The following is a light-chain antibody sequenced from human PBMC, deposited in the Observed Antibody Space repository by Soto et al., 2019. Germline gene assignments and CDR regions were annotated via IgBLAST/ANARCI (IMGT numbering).Light chain of an antibody. Sequence: DIQMTQSPSTLSASVGARVTITCRASQSISSWLAWYQQKPGKAPKLLIYKASSLESGVPSRFSCSGSGTEFTLTISSLQPDDFATYYCQQYNSYSWTFGQGTKVEI. J-gene: IGKJ1*01. V-gene: IGKV1-5*03. CDR2: KAS. CDR3: QQYNSYSWT. CDR1: QSISSW.